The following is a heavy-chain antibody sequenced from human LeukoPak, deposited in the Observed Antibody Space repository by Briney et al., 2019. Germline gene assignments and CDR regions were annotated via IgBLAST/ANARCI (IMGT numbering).Heavy chain of an antibody. CDR1: GGSISSSSYY. D-gene: IGHD3-3*01. Sequence: SETLSLTCTVSGGSISSSSYYWGWIRQPPGKGLEWIGSIYYGGSTYYNPSLKSRVTISVDTSKNQFSLKLSSVTAADTAVYYCAEWSGGYWGQGTLVTVSS. CDR2: IYYGGST. CDR3: AEWSGGY. V-gene: IGHV4-39*01. J-gene: IGHJ4*02.